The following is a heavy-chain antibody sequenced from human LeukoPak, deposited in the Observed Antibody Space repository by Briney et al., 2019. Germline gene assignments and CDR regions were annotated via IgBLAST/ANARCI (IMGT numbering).Heavy chain of an antibody. Sequence: GESLKISRKGSGYSFTSYWIGWVRQMPGKGLEWMGIIYPGDSDTRYSPSFQGQVTISADKSISTTYLQWSSLKASDTAMYYCARRSERYCSSTSCYAFDYWGQGTLVTVSS. CDR3: ARRSERYCSSTSCYAFDY. D-gene: IGHD2-2*01. V-gene: IGHV5-51*01. CDR2: IYPGDSDT. CDR1: GYSFTSYW. J-gene: IGHJ4*02.